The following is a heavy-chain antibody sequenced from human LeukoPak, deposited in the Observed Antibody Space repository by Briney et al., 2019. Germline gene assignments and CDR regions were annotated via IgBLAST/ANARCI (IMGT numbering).Heavy chain of an antibody. CDR3: ASSTFGVANPEYFHH. V-gene: IGHV4-31*03. CDR2: IHNSGRT. CDR1: GGSISSGGYY. J-gene: IGHJ1*01. Sequence: SQTLSLTCTVSGGSISSGGYYWNWIRQHPGKGLEWIVYIHNSGRTYYNPSLRSRVTISVDTSKNQFSLKLSSVTAADTAVYYCASSTFGVANPEYFHHWGQGTLVTVSS. D-gene: IGHD3-3*01.